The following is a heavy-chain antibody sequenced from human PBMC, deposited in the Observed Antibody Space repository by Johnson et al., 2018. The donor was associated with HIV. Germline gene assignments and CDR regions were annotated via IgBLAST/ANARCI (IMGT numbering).Heavy chain of an antibody. CDR3: AKRGSTMIGGAGAFDI. CDR2: ISSDGSNI. D-gene: IGHD3-22*01. Sequence: QVQLVESGGGLVKPGGSLRLSCVASGFTVSNNFMSWVRQAPGKGLEWVAFISSDGSNIYYADSVKGRFTISRDNSKNTLYLQMNSLRAEDTAVYYCAKRGSTMIGGAGAFDIWGQGTMVTVSP. CDR1: GFTVSNNF. V-gene: IGHV3-30*18. J-gene: IGHJ3*02.